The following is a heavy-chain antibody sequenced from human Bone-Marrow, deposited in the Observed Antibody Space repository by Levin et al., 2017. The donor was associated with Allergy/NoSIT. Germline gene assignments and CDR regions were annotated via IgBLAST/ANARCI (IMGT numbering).Heavy chain of an antibody. V-gene: IGHV2-5*02. CDR2: IYLDDDK. Sequence: SGPTLVKPTQTLTLTCTFSGFSLSTNGVGVAWIRQPPGKALEWLAVIYLDDDKRYSPSLKNRLTITKDTSKNQVVLTMTNMDPLDTPKDYCARAYFFGAGTYYNAFDYWGQGTLVPVSS. D-gene: IGHD3-10*01. J-gene: IGHJ4*02. CDR3: ARAYFFGAGTYYNAFDY. CDR1: GFSLSTNGVG.